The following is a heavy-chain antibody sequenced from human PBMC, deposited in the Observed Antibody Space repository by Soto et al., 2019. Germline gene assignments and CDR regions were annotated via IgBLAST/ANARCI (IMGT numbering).Heavy chain of an antibody. D-gene: IGHD4-4*01. CDR3: ARTPYSKRQYYMDV. CDR2: ISSSSSYI. Sequence: EVQLVESGGGLVKPGGSLRLSCAASGFTFSSYSMNWVRQAPGKGLEWVSSISSSSSYIYYADSVKGRFTISRDNAKNSLYLQMNCLRAEDTAVYYCARTPYSKRQYYMDVWGKGPTVTVSS. V-gene: IGHV3-21*01. CDR1: GFTFSSYS. J-gene: IGHJ6*03.